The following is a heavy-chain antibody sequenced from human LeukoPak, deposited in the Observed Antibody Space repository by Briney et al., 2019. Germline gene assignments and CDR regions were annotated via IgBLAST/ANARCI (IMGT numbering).Heavy chain of an antibody. CDR1: GYTFPGYY. D-gene: IGHD2-15*01. Sequence: GASVKVSCKAAGYTFPGYYMFWVRQPPGQGLECMGRINPNSGGTNYAQKFQGRVTTTTDTAIRTPYMELSRLRSDDTAVYYCARGYCSGGSCYSVENWFDPWGQGALVTVS. J-gene: IGHJ5*02. V-gene: IGHV1-2*06. CDR2: INPNSGGT. CDR3: ARGYCSGGSCYSVENWFDP.